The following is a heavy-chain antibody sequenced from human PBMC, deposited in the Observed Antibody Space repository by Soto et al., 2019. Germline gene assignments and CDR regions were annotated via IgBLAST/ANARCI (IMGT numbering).Heavy chain of an antibody. J-gene: IGHJ6*02. D-gene: IGHD3-22*01. CDR3: PKDYYDSSGYDNLDV. CDR1: GFTFSSYA. V-gene: IGHV3-23*01. CDR2: ISGSGGST. Sequence: GGSLRLSCAASGFTFSSYAMSWVRQAPGKGLEWVSAISGSGGSTYYADSVKGRFTISRDNSKNTLYLQMNSLRAEDTAVYYCPKDYYDSSGYDNLDVWGQGTTVTVSS.